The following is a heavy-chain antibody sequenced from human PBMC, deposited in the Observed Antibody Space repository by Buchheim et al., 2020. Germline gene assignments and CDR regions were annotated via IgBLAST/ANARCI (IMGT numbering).Heavy chain of an antibody. J-gene: IGHJ6*03. CDR2: ISSSGYTT. CDR3: ARGGDSSGYYSIYYYMDV. CDR1: GFTFSDYY. D-gene: IGHD3-22*01. Sequence: QVQLVESGGGLDRPGGFLRLSCAASGFTFSDYYMNWIRQAPGKGLEWVSYISSSGYTTYYADSVRGRFTISRDNAENSLFLQMNSLRAEDTAVYYCARGGDSSGYYSIYYYMDVWGKGTT. V-gene: IGHV3-11*01.